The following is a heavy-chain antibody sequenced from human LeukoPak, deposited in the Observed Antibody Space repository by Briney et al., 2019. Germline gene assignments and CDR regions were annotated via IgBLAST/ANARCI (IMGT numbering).Heavy chain of an antibody. Sequence: GGSLRLSCAASGFTFRNYVMHWGRQAPGKGLEWVAGISQDGSTQYYADSVKGRFTMSRDNSKNTVHLQMNSLRAEDTALYYCARENSAFDIWGHGTMVTVPS. CDR3: ARENSAFDI. CDR1: GFTFRNYV. V-gene: IGHV3-30*04. CDR2: ISQDGSTQ. J-gene: IGHJ3*02. D-gene: IGHD4-23*01.